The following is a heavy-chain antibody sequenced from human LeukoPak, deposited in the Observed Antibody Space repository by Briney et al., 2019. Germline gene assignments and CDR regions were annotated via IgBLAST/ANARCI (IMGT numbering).Heavy chain of an antibody. J-gene: IGHJ4*02. Sequence: SVKVSCKASGFTFTSSAMQWVRQARGQRLEWIGWIVVGSGNTNYAQKFQERVTITRDMSTSTAYMELSSLRSEDTAVYYCARELDYGDYGSYYWGQGTLVTVSS. D-gene: IGHD4-17*01. CDR2: IVVGSGNT. CDR3: ARELDYGDYGSYY. V-gene: IGHV1-58*02. CDR1: GFTFTSSA.